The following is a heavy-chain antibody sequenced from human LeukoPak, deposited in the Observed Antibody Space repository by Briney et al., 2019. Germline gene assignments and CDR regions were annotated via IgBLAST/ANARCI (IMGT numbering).Heavy chain of an antibody. J-gene: IGHJ4*02. CDR3: ARESGDYVKFDY. CDR2: TYYRSRWIN. D-gene: IGHD3-16*01. Sequence: PSETLSLTCTVSGGSISSYYWNWLRQSPSRGLEWLGRTYYRSRWINEYAISVQSRITISPDTSKNQFSLQLNFVTPEDTAVYYCARESGDYVKFDYWGQGTLVTVSS. CDR1: GGSISSYY. V-gene: IGHV6-1*01.